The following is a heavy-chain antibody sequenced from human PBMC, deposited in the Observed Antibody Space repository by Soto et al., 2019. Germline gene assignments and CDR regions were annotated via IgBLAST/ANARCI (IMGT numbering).Heavy chain of an antibody. J-gene: IGHJ3*01. CDR1: GGSVNSGNYY. CDR2: MSHSGGT. CDR3: ARVERGTDKNVVDAFDL. V-gene: IGHV4-34*01. Sequence: QVQLQQWGAGLLKPSETLSLTCAVYGGSVNSGNYYWSWIRQPPGKGLEWIGEMSHSGGTHFNPYLKSRVTISVDTSKNQFSLKMSSVTAADTDLYYCARVERGTDKNVVDAFDLWGQGTLVTVSS. D-gene: IGHD3-16*01.